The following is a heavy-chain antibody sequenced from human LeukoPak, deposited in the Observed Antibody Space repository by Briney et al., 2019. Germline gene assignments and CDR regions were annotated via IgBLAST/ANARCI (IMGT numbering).Heavy chain of an antibody. Sequence: PGRSLRLSCAASGFTFSSYGMSWVRQAPGKGLEWVSAISGSGGSTYYADSVKGRFTVPRDNSKNTLYLQMNRLRAEDTAVYYCAELGITMIGGVWGKGTTVTISS. CDR2: ISGSGGST. D-gene: IGHD3-10*02. CDR1: GFTFSSYG. V-gene: IGHV3-23*01. J-gene: IGHJ6*04. CDR3: AELGITMIGGV.